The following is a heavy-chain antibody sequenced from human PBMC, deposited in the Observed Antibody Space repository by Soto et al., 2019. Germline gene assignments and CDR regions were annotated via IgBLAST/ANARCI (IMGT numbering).Heavy chain of an antibody. V-gene: IGHV1-18*01. CDR2: ISADNGNT. J-gene: IGHJ4*02. Sequence: QVQLVQSGAEVKQPGASVKVSCKTSGYIFTSFGISWVRQAPGQGLEWMGWISADNGNTNNAQKVKGRVTMTTDTAAMTAYMALRGLISDDTAVYYCARDTGLHSGSYRFDYWGQGTLVTVSS. CDR3: ARDTGLHSGSYRFDY. CDR1: GYIFTSFG. D-gene: IGHD1-26*01.